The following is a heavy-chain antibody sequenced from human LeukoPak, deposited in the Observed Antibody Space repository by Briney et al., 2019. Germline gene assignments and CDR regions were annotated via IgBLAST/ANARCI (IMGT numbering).Heavy chain of an antibody. Sequence: GGSLRLSCAASGFTFSNYAMNWVRQAPGRGLEWVSSIGGSGRGTYYADSVKGRFTISRDNSKNTLYLQMNSLRAEDTAVYYCAKVALYYDSSGYYPNWFDPWGQGTLVTVSS. CDR3: AKVALYYDSSGYYPNWFDP. CDR1: GFTFSNYA. V-gene: IGHV3-23*01. J-gene: IGHJ5*02. D-gene: IGHD3-22*01. CDR2: IGGSGRGT.